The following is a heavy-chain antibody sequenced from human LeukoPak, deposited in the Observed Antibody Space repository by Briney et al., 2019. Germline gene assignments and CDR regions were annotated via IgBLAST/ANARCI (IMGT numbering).Heavy chain of an antibody. Sequence: GGSLRLSCAASGFTFSTYSMTWVRQAPGKGLEWVSYISSSDSTIYYADSVKGRFTISRDYANNSLSLQMNSLRAGDTAVYYCARGSATLLGGSHLDYWGQGTLVTVSS. D-gene: IGHD1-26*01. CDR3: ARGSATLLGGSHLDY. V-gene: IGHV3-48*01. J-gene: IGHJ4*02. CDR2: ISSSDSTI. CDR1: GFTFSTYS.